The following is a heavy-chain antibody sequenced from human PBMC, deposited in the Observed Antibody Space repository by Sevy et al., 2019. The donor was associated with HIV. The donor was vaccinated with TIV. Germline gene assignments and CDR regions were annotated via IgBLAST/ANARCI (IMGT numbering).Heavy chain of an antibody. CDR1: GDSISSGANY. D-gene: IGHD5-12*01. CDR2: IHYSGST. Sequence: SETLSLTCTVSGDSISSGANYWGWIRQHPVKGLEWIGYIHYSGSTYDNPSLKSRITMSVDTSKNQFSLKLRSVTAADTAVYYCARGRSAVATYYTWATVACYYFDYWGQGTLVTVSS. J-gene: IGHJ4*02. V-gene: IGHV4-31*03. CDR3: ARGRSAVATYYTWATVACYYFDY.